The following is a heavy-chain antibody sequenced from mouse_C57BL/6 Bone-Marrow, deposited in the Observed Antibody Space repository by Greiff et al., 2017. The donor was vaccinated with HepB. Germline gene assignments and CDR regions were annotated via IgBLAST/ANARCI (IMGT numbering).Heavy chain of an antibody. CDR3: ARRGGTGPFYFDY. V-gene: IGHV5-12*01. D-gene: IGHD4-1*01. CDR1: GFTFSDYY. CDR2: ISNGGGST. J-gene: IGHJ2*01. Sequence: DVMLVESGGGLVQPGGSLKLSCAASGFTFSDYYMYWVRQTPEKRLEWVAYISNGGGSTYYPDTVKGRFTISRDNAKNTLYLQMSRLKSEDTAMYYCARRGGTGPFYFDYWGQGTTLTVSS.